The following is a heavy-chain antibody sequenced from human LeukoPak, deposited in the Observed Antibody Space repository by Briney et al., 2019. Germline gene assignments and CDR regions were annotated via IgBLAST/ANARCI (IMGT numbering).Heavy chain of an antibody. D-gene: IGHD3-22*01. CDR1: GGSFSGYY. CDR2: INHSGST. CDR3: AKDVTMIVVGYGARHFDY. J-gene: IGHJ4*02. Sequence: SETLSLTCAVYGGSFSGYYWSWIRQPPGKGLEWIGEINHSGSTNYNPSLKSRVTISVDTSKNQFSLKLSSVTAADTAVYYCAKDVTMIVVGYGARHFDYWGQGTLVTVSS. V-gene: IGHV4-34*01.